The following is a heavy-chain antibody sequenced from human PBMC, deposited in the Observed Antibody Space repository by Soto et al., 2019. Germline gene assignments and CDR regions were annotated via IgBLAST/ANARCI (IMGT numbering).Heavy chain of an antibody. V-gene: IGHV3-30*18. CDR3: AKDETYYYDSSFIDY. J-gene: IGHJ4*02. CDR1: GFTFSSYG. D-gene: IGHD3-22*01. CDR2: ISYDGSNK. Sequence: GGSLRLSCAASGFTFSSYGMHWVRQAPGKGLEWVAVISYDGSNKYYADSVKGRFTISRDNSKNTLYLQMNSLRAEDTAVYYCAKDETYYYDSSFIDYWGQGTLVTVSS.